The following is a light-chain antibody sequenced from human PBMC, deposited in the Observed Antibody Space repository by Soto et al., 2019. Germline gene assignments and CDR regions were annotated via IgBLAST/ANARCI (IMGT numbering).Light chain of an antibody. V-gene: IGKV3-11*01. J-gene: IGKJ4*01. CDR3: QQRSNWPLT. CDR1: QNVYSY. Sequence: EILLTQSPAILSLSPGQRATLSCRASQNVYSYLAWYQQKPGQAPRLLISDASTRATGIPARFSGSGSGTDFTLTISSLEPEDFAVYYCQQRSNWPLTFGGGTKVEIK. CDR2: DAS.